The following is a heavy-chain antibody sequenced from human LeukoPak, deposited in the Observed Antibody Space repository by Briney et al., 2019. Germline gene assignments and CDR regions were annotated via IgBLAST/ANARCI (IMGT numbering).Heavy chain of an antibody. CDR3: ARDSYSSSIRWFDS. J-gene: IGHJ5*01. V-gene: IGHV4-31*03. CDR2: VDYSGTA. Sequence: SETLSLTCTVSGGSISSGGYYWSWIRQLPGKGREWIGYVDYSGTAYYNPSLKSRVTISIDTSKNQFSVKLSSVTAADTAVYYCARDSYSSSIRWFDSWGQGTLVIVSS. CDR1: GGSISSGGYY. D-gene: IGHD6-6*01.